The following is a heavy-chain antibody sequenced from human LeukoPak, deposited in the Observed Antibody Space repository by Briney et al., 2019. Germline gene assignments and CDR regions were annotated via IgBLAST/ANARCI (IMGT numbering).Heavy chain of an antibody. CDR3: AKDPHSSSWYRLAFDI. CDR2: ISGSGGST. J-gene: IGHJ3*02. D-gene: IGHD6-13*01. Sequence: GGSLRLSCAASGFTFSSYAMSWVRQAPGKRLEWVSAISGSGGSTYYADSVKGRFTISRDNSKNTLYLQMNSLRAEDTAVYYCAKDPHSSSWYRLAFDIWGQGTMVTVSS. V-gene: IGHV3-23*01. CDR1: GFTFSSYA.